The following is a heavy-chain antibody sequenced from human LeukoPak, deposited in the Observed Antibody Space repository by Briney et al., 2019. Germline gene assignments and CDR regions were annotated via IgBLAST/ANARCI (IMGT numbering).Heavy chain of an antibody. CDR1: GYTFTGYY. J-gene: IGHJ4*02. V-gene: IGHV1-2*02. CDR3: ARGAGLAAAGTYY. D-gene: IGHD6-13*01. CDR2: INPNSGGT. Sequence: ASVKVSCXASGYTFTGYYMNWVRQAPGQGLEWMGWINPNSGGTNYAQKFQGRVTMTRDTSISTAYMDLSRLRSDDTAVYYCARGAGLAAAGTYYWGQGTLVTVSS.